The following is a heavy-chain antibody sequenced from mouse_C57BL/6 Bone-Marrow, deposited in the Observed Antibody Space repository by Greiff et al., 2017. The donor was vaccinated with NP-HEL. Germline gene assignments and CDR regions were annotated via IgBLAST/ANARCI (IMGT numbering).Heavy chain of an antibody. V-gene: IGHV1-81*01. D-gene: IGHD2-3*01. CDR1: GYTFTSYG. CDR2: IYPRSGNT. CDR3: ARRYDGYYVPFAY. J-gene: IGHJ3*01. Sequence: QVQLQQSGAELARPGASVKLSCKASGYTFTSYGISWVKQRTGQGLEWIGEIYPRSGNTYYNEKFKGKATLTADKSSSTAYMELRSLTSDDSAVYVCARRYDGYYVPFAYWGQGTLVTVSA.